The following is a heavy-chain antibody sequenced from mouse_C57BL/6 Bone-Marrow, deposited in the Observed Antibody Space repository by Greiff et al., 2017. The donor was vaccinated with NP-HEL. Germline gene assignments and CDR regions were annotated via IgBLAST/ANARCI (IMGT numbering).Heavy chain of an antibody. CDR3: AREGGLRRGDY. CDR1: GYTFTSYW. D-gene: IGHD2-4*01. J-gene: IGHJ4*01. Sequence: QVQLQQSGAELVMPGASVKLSCKASGYTFTSYWMHWVKQRPGQGLEWIGEIDPSDSYTNYNQKFKGKSTLTVDKSSSTAYMQLSSLTSEDSAVYYCAREGGLRRGDYWGQGTSVTVSS. V-gene: IGHV1-69*01. CDR2: IDPSDSYT.